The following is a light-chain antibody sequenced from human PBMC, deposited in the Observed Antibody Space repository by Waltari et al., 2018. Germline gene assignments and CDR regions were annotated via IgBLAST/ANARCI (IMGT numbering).Light chain of an antibody. J-gene: IGKJ4*01. V-gene: IGKV1-33*01. CDR3: QQYDTVPLT. CDR1: QDIGQA. CDR2: DAS. Sequence: DIQMTQSPSSLSASVGDRVTITCQASQDIGQALNWYQQKPGKSPKFLIYDASNLDTGVPSRFSGSGSGTEVTFTINSLQPEDFAAYVCQQYDTVPLTFGGGTKVEIK.